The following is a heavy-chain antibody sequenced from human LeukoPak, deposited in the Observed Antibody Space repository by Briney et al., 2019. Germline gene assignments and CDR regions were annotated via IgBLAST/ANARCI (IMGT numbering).Heavy chain of an antibody. J-gene: IGHJ4*02. D-gene: IGHD1-1*01. Sequence: SETLSLTCTVSGGSISNYYWTWIRQPAGKGLEWIGRIYTSGTTNYNPSLKGRVTMSVDTSKNQFSLRVSSVTAADTAVYYCARNVAGSFDYWGQGTLVTVSS. CDR2: IYTSGTT. V-gene: IGHV4-4*07. CDR1: GGSISNYY. CDR3: ARNVAGSFDY.